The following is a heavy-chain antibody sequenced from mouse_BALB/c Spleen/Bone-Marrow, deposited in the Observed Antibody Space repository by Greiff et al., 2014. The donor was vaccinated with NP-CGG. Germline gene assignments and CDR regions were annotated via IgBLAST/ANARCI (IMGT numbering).Heavy chain of an antibody. D-gene: IGHD1-1*01. Sequence: VKLVESGAELVRPGASVKLSCKASGYTFTSYWINWVKQRPGQGLEWIGNIYPSDSYTNYNQKFKDKATLTVDKSSSTAYMQLSSPTSEDSAVYYSTRSYGSSYEYYFDYWGQGTTLTVSS. V-gene: IGHV1-69*02. CDR2: IYPSDSYT. CDR3: TRSYGSSYEYYFDY. CDR1: GYTFTSYW. J-gene: IGHJ2*01.